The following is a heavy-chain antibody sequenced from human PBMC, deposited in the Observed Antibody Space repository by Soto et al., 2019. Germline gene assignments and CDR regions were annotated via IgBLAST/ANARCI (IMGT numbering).Heavy chain of an antibody. CDR3: ARHLPYCGGDCYSLDY. J-gene: IGHJ4*02. V-gene: IGHV4-39*01. D-gene: IGHD2-21*02. CDR1: GDSINTATYS. Sequence: PSETLSLTCTVSGDSINTATYSWGWIRQPPGKGLEDIGTVFYSGNTNYNPSLRSRVTISVDTSKNQFSLNLSSVTAADTAVYYCARHLPYCGGDCYSLDYWGQGTLVTVSS. CDR2: VFYSGNT.